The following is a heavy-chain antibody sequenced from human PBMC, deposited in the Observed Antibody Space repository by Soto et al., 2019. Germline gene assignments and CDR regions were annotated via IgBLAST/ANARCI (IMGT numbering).Heavy chain of an antibody. V-gene: IGHV3-23*01. D-gene: IGHD6-19*01. CDR1: GFTFSSYA. CDR2: ISGSGGST. Sequence: EVQLLESGGGLVQPGGSLRLSCAASGFTFSSYAMSWVRQAPGKGLEWVSAISGSGGSTYYADSVKGRFTISRDNSKNTLYLQMNSLRAEDTAVYYCAKGVGRSGWFFYYFDYWGQGTLVTVSS. J-gene: IGHJ4*02. CDR3: AKGVGRSGWFFYYFDY.